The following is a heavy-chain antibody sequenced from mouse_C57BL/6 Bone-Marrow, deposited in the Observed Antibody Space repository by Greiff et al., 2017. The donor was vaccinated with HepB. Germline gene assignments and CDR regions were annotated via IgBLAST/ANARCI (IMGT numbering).Heavy chain of an antibody. CDR1: GFTFSSYG. D-gene: IGHD1-1*01. CDR3: AGRGYGSSHWYFDV. CDR2: ISSGGSYT. Sequence: DVKLVESGGDLVKPGGSLKLSCAASGFTFSSYGMSWVRQTPDKRLEWVATISSGGSYTYYPDSVKGRFTISRDNAKNTLYLQMSSLKSEDTAMYYCAGRGYGSSHWYFDVWGTGTTVTVSS. V-gene: IGHV5-6*02. J-gene: IGHJ1*03.